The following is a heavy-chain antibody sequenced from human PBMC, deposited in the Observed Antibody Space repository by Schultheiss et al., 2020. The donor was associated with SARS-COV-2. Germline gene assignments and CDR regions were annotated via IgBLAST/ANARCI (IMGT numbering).Heavy chain of an antibody. D-gene: IGHD3-3*01. Sequence: GESLKISCAASGFTFSSYSMNWVRQAPGKGLEWVSSISSSSSYIYYADSVKGRFTISRDNAKNSLYLQMNSLRAEDTAVYYCARVFLDYDFWSGLSDAFDIWGQGTMVTVSS. J-gene: IGHJ3*02. CDR3: ARVFLDYDFWSGLSDAFDI. CDR1: GFTFSSYS. CDR2: ISSSSSYI. V-gene: IGHV3-21*01.